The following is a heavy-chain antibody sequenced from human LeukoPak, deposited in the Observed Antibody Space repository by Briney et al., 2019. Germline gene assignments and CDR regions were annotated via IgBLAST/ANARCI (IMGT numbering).Heavy chain of an antibody. D-gene: IGHD3-22*01. J-gene: IGHJ3*02. CDR2: IYPGDSDT. Sequence: GESLKISCKGSGYSFTSYWIGWVRQMPGKGLEWMGIIYPGDSDTRYSPSFQGQVTISADKSISTAYLQWSSLKASDTAMCYCARHSGDSSGYYYLDDAFDIWGQGTMVTVSS. CDR3: ARHSGDSSGYYYLDDAFDI. V-gene: IGHV5-51*01. CDR1: GYSFTSYW.